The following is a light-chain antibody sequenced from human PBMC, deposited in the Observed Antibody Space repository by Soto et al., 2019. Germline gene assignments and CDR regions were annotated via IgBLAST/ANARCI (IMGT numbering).Light chain of an antibody. J-gene: IGKJ5*01. V-gene: IGKV2-30*01. CDR1: QSLVNTNGVAF. CDR2: KVS. CDR3: MQGTHWPIT. Sequence: DVVMTQSPLSLPVSPGQPASISCRSSQSLVNTNGVAFLNWFPQRPGQSPRRLISKVSNRDSGVPARFSGSGSGTDFPLKISRVEAEDVGVYYCMQGTHWPITFGQGTRLEIK.